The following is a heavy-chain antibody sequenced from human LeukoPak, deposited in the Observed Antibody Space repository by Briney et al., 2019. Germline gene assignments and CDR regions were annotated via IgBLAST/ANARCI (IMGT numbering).Heavy chain of an antibody. CDR3: AKPSGSHPNYYFDY. Sequence: GGSLRLSCAPSGFTFSSYAMSWVRQAPGKGLEWVSAISDRGGETFYADSVRGRLTISRDNFKNTLYLQMNSLRDEDTAVYYCAKPSGSHPNYYFDYWGQGTLVTVSS. D-gene: IGHD1-26*01. J-gene: IGHJ4*02. V-gene: IGHV3-23*01. CDR2: ISDRGGET. CDR1: GFTFSSYA.